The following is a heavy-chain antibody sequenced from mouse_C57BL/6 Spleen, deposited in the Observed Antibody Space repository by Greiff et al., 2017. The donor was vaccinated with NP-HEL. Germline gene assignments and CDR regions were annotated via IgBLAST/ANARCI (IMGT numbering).Heavy chain of an antibody. CDR3: ARSGLVRYYYAMDY. V-gene: IGHV1-22*01. J-gene: IGHJ4*01. CDR2: INPNNGGT. Sequence: EVQLQQSGPELVKPGASVKMSCKASGYTFTDYNMHWVKQSHGKSLEWIGYINPNNGGTSYNQKFKGKATLTVNKSSSTAYMELRSLTSEDSAVYYCARSGLVRYYYAMDYWGQGTSVTVSS. CDR1: GYTFTDYN. D-gene: IGHD3-1*01.